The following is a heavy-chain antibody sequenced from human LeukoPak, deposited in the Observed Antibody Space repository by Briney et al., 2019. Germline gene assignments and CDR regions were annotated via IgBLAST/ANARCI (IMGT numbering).Heavy chain of an antibody. CDR2: INPNTGGT. CDR1: GYTFTGYY. D-gene: IGHD3-10*01. J-gene: IGHJ4*02. V-gene: IGHV1-2*02. CDR3: ARRCYYGSGSYFVVGGFDY. Sequence: GASVKVSCTASGYTFTGYYMHWVRQAPGQGLEWMGWINPNTGGTNYAQKFQGRVTMTRDTSISTAYMELSRLRSDDTAAYYCARRCYYGSGSYFVVGGFDYWGQGTLVTVSS.